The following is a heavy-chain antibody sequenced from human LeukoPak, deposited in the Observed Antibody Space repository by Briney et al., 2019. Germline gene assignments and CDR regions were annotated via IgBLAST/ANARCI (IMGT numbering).Heavy chain of an antibody. J-gene: IGHJ4*02. V-gene: IGHV3-7*01. CDR2: IKQDGSEQ. CDR1: GFTFTTYW. Sequence: PGGSLRLSCAASGFTFTTYWMGWVRQAPGKGLEWVANIKQDGSEQYYVDSVKGRFTISRDNAKNSLYLHMNSLRAEDTAVYYCARTLDYIDYWGQGTLVTVSS. CDR3: ARTLDYIDY.